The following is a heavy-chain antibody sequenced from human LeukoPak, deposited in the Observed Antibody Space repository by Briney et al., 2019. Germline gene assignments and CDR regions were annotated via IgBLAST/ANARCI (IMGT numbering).Heavy chain of an antibody. CDR3: AREVRGVGGAFDI. V-gene: IGHV3-30-3*01. J-gene: IGHJ3*02. CDR1: GFTFSSYA. D-gene: IGHD3-10*01. CDR2: ISYDGSNK. Sequence: GRSLRLSCAASGFTFSSYAMHWVRQAPGKGLEWVAVISYDGSNKYYADSVKVRFTISRDNSKNTLYLKVNGLRAEDTVVYYCAREVRGVGGAFDIWGQGTMVTVSS.